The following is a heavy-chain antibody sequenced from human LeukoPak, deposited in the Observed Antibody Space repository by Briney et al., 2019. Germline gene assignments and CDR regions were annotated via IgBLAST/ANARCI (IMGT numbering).Heavy chain of an antibody. Sequence: PSETLSLTCTVSGGSISSYYWSWIRQPPGKGLEWIGRIYTTGTTNYNPSLQSRVTISLDTSKNQFSLTLSSVTAADTAVYYCVRDSPVRYFDWCIDYWGQGALVTVSS. D-gene: IGHD3-9*01. J-gene: IGHJ4*02. CDR2: IYTTGTT. V-gene: IGHV4-4*08. CDR1: GGSISSYY. CDR3: VRDSPVRYFDWCIDY.